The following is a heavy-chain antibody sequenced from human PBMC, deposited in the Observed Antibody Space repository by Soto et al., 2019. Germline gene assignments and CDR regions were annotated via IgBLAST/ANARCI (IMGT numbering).Heavy chain of an antibody. CDR2: LSSSGSTI. CDR3: ARDPYSSSWFHPGGMDV. CDR1: GFTFSDYY. V-gene: IGHV3-11*01. Sequence: QVQLVESGGGLVKPGGSLRLSCAASGFTFSDYYMSWIRQAAGKGLEWVSYLSSSGSTIYYADSVKGRFTISRDNAKNSIDLQMKSLRAEDTAVYYCARDPYSSSWFHPGGMDVWGQGTTVTVSS. J-gene: IGHJ6*02. D-gene: IGHD6-6*01.